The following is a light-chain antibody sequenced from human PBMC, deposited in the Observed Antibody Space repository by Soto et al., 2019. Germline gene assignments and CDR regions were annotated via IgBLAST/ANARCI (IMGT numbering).Light chain of an antibody. J-gene: IGKJ1*01. CDR3: QPYASSLT. V-gene: IGKV3-20*01. CDR1: QSVDSAF. Sequence: EIVLTQSPGSLSLSLGERATLSCRASQSVDSAFSAWYQQKPGQPPSLLMHGASRRATGIPDRFSGSGSGTDFTLTISRLEPEDFAVYYCQPYASSLTFGQGTKVEI. CDR2: GAS.